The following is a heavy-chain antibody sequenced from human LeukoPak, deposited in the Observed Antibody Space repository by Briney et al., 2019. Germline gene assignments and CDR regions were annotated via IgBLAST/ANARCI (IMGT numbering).Heavy chain of an antibody. CDR1: GYTFTGYY. J-gene: IGHJ6*02. CDR2: INPNSGGT. D-gene: IGHD4-17*01. Sequence: GASVKVSCKASGYTFTGYYMHWVRQAPGQGLEWMGRINPNSGGTNYAQKFQGRVTMTRDTSISTAYMELSRLRSDDTAVYYCAREGPTGYYYYGMDVWGQGTTVTVSS. CDR3: AREGPTGYYYYGMDV. V-gene: IGHV1-2*06.